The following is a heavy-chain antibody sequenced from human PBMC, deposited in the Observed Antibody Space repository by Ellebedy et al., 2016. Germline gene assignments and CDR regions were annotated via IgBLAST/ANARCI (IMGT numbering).Heavy chain of an antibody. CDR1: GFTFRDYC. D-gene: IGHD7-27*01. CDR2: IWHDGGKE. V-gene: IGHV3-33*02. CDR3: ATENRLGTYAHWSFDL. Sequence: GGSLRLSXVASGFTFRDYCMHWVRQSPGKGLEWVSFIWHDGGKEYYAPSAKGRFTVSRDNFKRKLFLQLTSLRVDDTAIYYCATENRLGTYAHWSFDLWGRGTLVTVSS. J-gene: IGHJ2*01.